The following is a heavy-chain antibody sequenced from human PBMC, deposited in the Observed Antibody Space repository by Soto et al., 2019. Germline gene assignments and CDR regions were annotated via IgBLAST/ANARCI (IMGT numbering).Heavy chain of an antibody. Sequence: QVQLQESGPGLVKPSQTLSLTCTVSGGSINSGGYCWSWIRHHPGKGLDWIGCISYGGSTSYIPSLKSRVTISVDTSKNPFSLKLSSVTAADTAVYYCSRGILVWGQGTLITVSS. CDR2: ISYGGST. D-gene: IGHD5-18*01. CDR1: GGSINSGGYC. CDR3: SRGILV. J-gene: IGHJ4*02. V-gene: IGHV4-31*03.